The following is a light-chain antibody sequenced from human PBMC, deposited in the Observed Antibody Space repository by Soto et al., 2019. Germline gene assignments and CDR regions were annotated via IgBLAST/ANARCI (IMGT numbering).Light chain of an antibody. Sequence: QSVLTQPASVSGSPGQSITTSCTGTSSDVGGYDYVSWYQQHPGKAPKLMIYEVTIRPSGVSDRFSGSKSGNTASLTVSGLQAEDEADYYCSSYTGGNPSYVFGTGTKVTVL. CDR3: SSYTGGNPSYV. CDR1: SSDVGGYDY. CDR2: EVT. J-gene: IGLJ1*01. V-gene: IGLV2-14*01.